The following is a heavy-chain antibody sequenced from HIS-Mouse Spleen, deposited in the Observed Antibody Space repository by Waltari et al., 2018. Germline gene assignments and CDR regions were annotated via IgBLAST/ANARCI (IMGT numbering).Heavy chain of an antibody. CDR1: GFTFSSSA. D-gene: IGHD6-19*01. V-gene: IGHV3-30*18. Sequence: QVQLVESGGGVVQPGRSLRLSCAASGFTFSSSASPWVRQAPGKGLEWVEVISYDGSNKYYADSVKGRFTISRDNSKNTLYLQMNSLRAEDTAVYYCAKASSGWLDYWGQGTLVTVSS. CDR3: AKASSGWLDY. CDR2: ISYDGSNK. J-gene: IGHJ4*02.